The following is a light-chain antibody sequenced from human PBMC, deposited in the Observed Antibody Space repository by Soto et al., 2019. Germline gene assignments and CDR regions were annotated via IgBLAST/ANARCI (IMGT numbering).Light chain of an antibody. CDR3: HQYNNWPQT. CDR1: KSVSSN. V-gene: IGKV3-15*01. J-gene: IGKJ1*01. Sequence: EIVMTHSPATLSVSPGERATLSCRASKSVSSNLAWYQQKPGQAPRLLIYGASTRATGIPARFSGSGSGTAFTLTISSLQSEDFAVYYCHQYNNWPQTFGQGTKVEIK. CDR2: GAS.